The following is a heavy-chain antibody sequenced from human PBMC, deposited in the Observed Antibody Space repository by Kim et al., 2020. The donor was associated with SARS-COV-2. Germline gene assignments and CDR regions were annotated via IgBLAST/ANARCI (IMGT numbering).Heavy chain of an antibody. V-gene: IGHV5-51*01. J-gene: IGHJ4*02. D-gene: IGHD6-13*01. Sequence: RYSPSFQGQVTISADKSISTAYLQWSSLKASDTAMYYCARRKQLVQGVDYWGQGTLVTVSS. CDR3: ARRKQLVQGVDY.